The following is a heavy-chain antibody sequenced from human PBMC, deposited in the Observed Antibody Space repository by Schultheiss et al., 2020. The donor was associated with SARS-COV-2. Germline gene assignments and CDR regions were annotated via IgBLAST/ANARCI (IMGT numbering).Heavy chain of an antibody. J-gene: IGHJ4*02. CDR3: ARGATVTRSWDY. CDR1: GFTFSSYA. CDR2: ISYDGSNK. D-gene: IGHD4-17*01. V-gene: IGHV3-30*14. Sequence: GESLKISCAASGFTFSSYAMHWVRQAPGKGLEWVAVISYDGSNKYYADSVKGRFTISRDNSKNTLYLQMGSLRAEDMAVYYCARGATVTRSWDYWGQGTLVTVSS.